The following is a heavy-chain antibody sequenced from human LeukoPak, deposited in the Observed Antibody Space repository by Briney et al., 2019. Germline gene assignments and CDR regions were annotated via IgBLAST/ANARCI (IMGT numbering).Heavy chain of an antibody. D-gene: IGHD3-3*01. CDR2: MNPNSGNT. J-gene: IGHJ4*02. CDR3: ARAYYDFWSGYSFDY. V-gene: IGHV1-8*02. Sequence: ASVKVSCKASGGTFSSYAINWVRQATGQGLEWMGWMNPNSGNTGYAQKFQGRVTMTRNTSISTAYMELSSLRSEDTAVYYCARAYYDFWSGYSFDYWGQGTLVTVSS. CDR1: GGTFSSYA.